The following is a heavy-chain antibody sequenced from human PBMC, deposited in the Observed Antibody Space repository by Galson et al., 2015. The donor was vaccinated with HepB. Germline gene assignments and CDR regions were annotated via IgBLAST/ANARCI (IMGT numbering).Heavy chain of an antibody. Sequence: SLRLSCAASGFTFSSYGMHWVRQAPGKGLEWLAVIWYDGSNKYYADSVKGRFTISRDNSKNTLYLQMNSLRAEDTAVYYCARDTDCSSTSCYGPGDAFDIWGQGTMVTVSS. D-gene: IGHD2-2*01. CDR1: GFTFSSYG. CDR2: IWYDGSNK. V-gene: IGHV3-33*01. J-gene: IGHJ3*02. CDR3: ARDTDCSSTSCYGPGDAFDI.